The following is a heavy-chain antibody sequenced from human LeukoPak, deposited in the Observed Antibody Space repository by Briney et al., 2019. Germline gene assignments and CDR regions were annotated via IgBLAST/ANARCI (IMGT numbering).Heavy chain of an antibody. Sequence: GGSLGLSCAASGFTFSSYGMHWVRQAPGKGLEWVAVIWYDGSNKYYADSVKGRFTISRDNSKNTLYLQMNSLRAEDTAVYCCARDLLAGQFDYWGQGTLVTVSS. CDR3: ARDLLAGQFDY. CDR1: GFTFSSYG. J-gene: IGHJ4*02. D-gene: IGHD3-9*01. CDR2: IWYDGSNK. V-gene: IGHV3-33*01.